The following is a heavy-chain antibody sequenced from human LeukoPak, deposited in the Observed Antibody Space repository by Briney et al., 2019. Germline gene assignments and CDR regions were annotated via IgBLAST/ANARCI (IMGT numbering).Heavy chain of an antibody. CDR3: ARGDIVVVPAAIRRRWLRYPLGFFDY. CDR1: GGSFSGYY. J-gene: IGHJ4*02. D-gene: IGHD2-2*01. Sequence: SETLSLTCAVYGGSFSGYYWSWIRQPPGKGLEWIGEINHSGSTNYNPSLKSRVTISVDTSKNQFSLKLSSVTAADTAVYYCARGDIVVVPAAIRRRWLRYPLGFFDYWGQGTLVTVSS. CDR2: INHSGST. V-gene: IGHV4-34*01.